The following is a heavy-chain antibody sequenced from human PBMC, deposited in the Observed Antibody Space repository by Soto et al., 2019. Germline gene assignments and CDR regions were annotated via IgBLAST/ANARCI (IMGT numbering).Heavy chain of an antibody. J-gene: IGHJ4*02. D-gene: IGHD2-15*01. Sequence: PSETLSLTGAVYGGSVSGSFWRWIRQPPGKGLECIGEINHSGTNSYSPSLESRVTTSIDTSENQFSLGRSSVTAADTAIYYCARRCCSDSYCSYFDYWGRGTLVT. CDR2: INHSGTN. CDR3: ARRCCSDSYCSYFDY. CDR1: GGSVSGSF. V-gene: IGHV4-34*01.